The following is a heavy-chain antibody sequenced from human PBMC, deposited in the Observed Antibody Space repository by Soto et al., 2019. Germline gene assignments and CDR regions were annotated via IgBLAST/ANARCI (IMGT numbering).Heavy chain of an antibody. J-gene: IGHJ4*02. D-gene: IGHD5-18*01. Sequence: SETLSLTCAVYGGSFSGYYWSWIRQPPGKGLEWIGEINHSGSTNYNPSLKSRVTISVDTSKNQFSLKLSSVTAADTAVYYCARNRYSYGYYFEYWGQGTLVTVSS. CDR1: GGSFSGYY. CDR2: INHSGST. V-gene: IGHV4-34*01. CDR3: ARNRYSYGYYFEY.